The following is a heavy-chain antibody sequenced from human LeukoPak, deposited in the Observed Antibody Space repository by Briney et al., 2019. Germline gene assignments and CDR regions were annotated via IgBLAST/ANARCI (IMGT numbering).Heavy chain of an antibody. J-gene: IGHJ6*03. CDR1: GGFINSYY. V-gene: IGHV4-4*07. Sequence: SETLSFTCTVSGGFINSYYWSWIRQPAGKGLEWIGRVYTSGITNYNPSLKSRITMSVDTSKNQFSLKLTSVTAADTAVYYCARHNGFDRGYYYYMDVWGKGTTVTVSS. CDR3: ARHNGFDRGYYYYMDV. CDR2: VYTSGIT. D-gene: IGHD3-9*01.